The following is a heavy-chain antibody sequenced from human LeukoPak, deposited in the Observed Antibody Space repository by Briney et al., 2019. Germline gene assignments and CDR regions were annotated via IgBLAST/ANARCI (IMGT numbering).Heavy chain of an antibody. V-gene: IGHV4-39*01. J-gene: IGHJ4*02. D-gene: IGHD5-12*01. CDR1: GGSISSSSYY. CDR3: ARAYSGYDYY. Sequence: SETLSLTCTVSGGSISSSSYYWGWIRQPPGKGLEWIGSIYYSRSTYYNPSLKSRVTISVDTSKNQFSLKLSSVTAADTAVYYCARAYSGYDYYWGQGTLVTVSS. CDR2: IYYSRST.